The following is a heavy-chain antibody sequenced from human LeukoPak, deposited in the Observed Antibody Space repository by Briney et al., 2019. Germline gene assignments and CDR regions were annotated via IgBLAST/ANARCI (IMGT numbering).Heavy chain of an antibody. J-gene: IGHJ4*02. Sequence: ASVKVSCKASGYTFTGYYMHWVRQAPGQGREWMGWINPNSGGTNYAQKFQGRVTMTRDTSISTAYMELSRLRSDDTAVYYCARGPRIVVVPAAMWVFDYWGQGTLVTVSS. CDR2: INPNSGGT. CDR3: ARGPRIVVVPAAMWVFDY. V-gene: IGHV1-2*02. CDR1: GYTFTGYY. D-gene: IGHD2-2*01.